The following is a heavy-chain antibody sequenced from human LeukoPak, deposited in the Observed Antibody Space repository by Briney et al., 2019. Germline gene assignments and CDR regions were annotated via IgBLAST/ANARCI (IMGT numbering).Heavy chain of an antibody. CDR1: GFTFSTSA. D-gene: IGHD2-15*01. CDR2: ISASGGST. V-gene: IGHV3-23*01. J-gene: IGHJ5*02. Sequence: GGSLRLSCAASGFTFSTSAMTWVRQAPGKGLEWVSGISASGGSTYYADSVKGRFTISRDNSKNTLYLQVNSLRAEDTAIYYCSKDPCNGGRCYDYESDPWGQETLVTVSP. CDR3: SKDPCNGGRCYDYESDP.